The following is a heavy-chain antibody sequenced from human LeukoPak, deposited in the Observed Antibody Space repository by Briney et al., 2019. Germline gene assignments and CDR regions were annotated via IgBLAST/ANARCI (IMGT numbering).Heavy chain of an antibody. D-gene: IGHD2-15*01. J-gene: IGHJ6*03. CDR2: INWNGGSS. V-gene: IGHV3-20*04. CDR3: ARYGCSGGSCSLWHYYYYMDV. Sequence: GGSLRLSCATSGFTFSSHDMNWVRQVPGKGLEWVSTINWNGGSSSYADSVKGRFTISRDNARNSLYLQMNSLRAEDTAVYYCARYGCSGGSCSLWHYYYYMDVWGKGTTVTVSS. CDR1: GFTFSSHD.